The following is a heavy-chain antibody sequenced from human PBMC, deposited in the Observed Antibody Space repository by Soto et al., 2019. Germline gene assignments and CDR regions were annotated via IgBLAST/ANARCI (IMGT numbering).Heavy chain of an antibody. V-gene: IGHV3-64D*06. J-gene: IGHJ4*02. CDR3: VKESYYYCDY. D-gene: IGHD3-10*01. CDR2: ISSNGGST. CDR1: GFTFSSYA. Sequence: GGSLRLSCSASGFTFSSYAIHWVRQAPGKGLEYVSAISSNGGSTYYADSVKGRFTISRDNSKNTLYLQMSSLRAEDTAVYYCVKESYYYCDYWGQGTLVTVSS.